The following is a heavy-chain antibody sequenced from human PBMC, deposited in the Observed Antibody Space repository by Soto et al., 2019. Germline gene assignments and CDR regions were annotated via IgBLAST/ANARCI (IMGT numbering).Heavy chain of an antibody. CDR1: GFTFSSYS. V-gene: IGHV3-21*01. CDR2: ISSSSSYI. D-gene: IGHD1-26*01. CDR3: ARDPPPEWELPPFDY. Sequence: GGSLRLSCAASGFTFSSYSMNWVRQAPGKGLEWVSSISSSSSYIYYADSVKGRFTISRDNAKNSLYLQMNSLRAEDTAVYYCARDPPPEWELPPFDYWGQGTLVTVS. J-gene: IGHJ4*02.